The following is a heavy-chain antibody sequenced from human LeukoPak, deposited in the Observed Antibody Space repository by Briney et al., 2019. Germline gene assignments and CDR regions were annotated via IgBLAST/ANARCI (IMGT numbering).Heavy chain of an antibody. CDR2: INHSGST. Sequence: SETLSPTCAVYGGSFSGYYWSWIRQPPGKGLEWIGEINHSGSTNYNPSLKSRVTISVDTSKNQFSLKLSSVTAADTAVYYCARIGYSYGPPYDYWGQGTLVTVSS. J-gene: IGHJ4*02. CDR1: GGSFSGYY. CDR3: ARIGYSYGPPYDY. V-gene: IGHV4-34*01. D-gene: IGHD5-18*01.